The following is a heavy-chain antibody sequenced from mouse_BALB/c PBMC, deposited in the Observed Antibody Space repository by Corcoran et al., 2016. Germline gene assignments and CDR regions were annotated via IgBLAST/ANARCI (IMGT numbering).Heavy chain of an antibody. Sequence: EVQLQQSGPEQVKPGASMKISCNASGYSFTGYTMNWVKQSHGKNLEWIGLINPYNGGTSYNQKFKGKATLTVDKSSSTAYMELLSLTSEDSAVYYCARGNYMYYGSSVPYYSDYWGQGTTLTVSS. CDR2: INPYNGGT. CDR3: ARGNYMYYGSSVPYYSDY. CDR1: GYSFTGYT. J-gene: IGHJ2*01. V-gene: IGHV1-18*01. D-gene: IGHD1-1*01.